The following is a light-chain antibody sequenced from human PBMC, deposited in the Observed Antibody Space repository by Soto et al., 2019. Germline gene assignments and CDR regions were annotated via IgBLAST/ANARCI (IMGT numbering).Light chain of an antibody. Sequence: EIVMTQSPATLSVSPGERATLSCRASQSVSSNLAWYQQKPGQAPRLLIYGASTRATGIPARISGSGSGTGSGSVTEFTLPISSVQSEDFAVYYCHKCNKWPQSFGEGTKVEIK. CDR2: GAS. CDR3: HKCNKWPQS. J-gene: IGKJ1*01. V-gene: IGKV3-15*01. CDR1: QSVSSN.